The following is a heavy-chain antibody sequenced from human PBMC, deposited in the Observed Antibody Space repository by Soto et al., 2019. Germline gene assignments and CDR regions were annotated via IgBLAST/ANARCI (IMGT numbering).Heavy chain of an antibody. CDR1: GFTFSSYA. Sequence: VQLVESGGGVVQPGRSLRLSCAASGFTFSSYAMHWVRQAPGKGLEWVAVISYDGSNKYYADSVKGRFTISRDNSKNTLYLQMNSLRAEDTAVYYCARTGTHYYGMDVWGQGTTVTVSS. D-gene: IGHD1-1*01. J-gene: IGHJ6*02. CDR3: ARTGTHYYGMDV. CDR2: ISYDGSNK. V-gene: IGHV3-30-3*01.